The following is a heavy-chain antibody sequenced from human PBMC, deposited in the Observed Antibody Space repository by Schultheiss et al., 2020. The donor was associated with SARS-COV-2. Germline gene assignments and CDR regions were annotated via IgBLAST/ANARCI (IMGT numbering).Heavy chain of an antibody. V-gene: IGHV3-53*01. D-gene: IGHD6-13*01. CDR2: IYSGGST. CDR1: GFTFSDYY. CDR3: AKDPRIAAGGYYYYYMDV. J-gene: IGHJ6*03. Sequence: GGSLRLSCAASGFTFSDYYMSWVRQAPGKGLEWGSVIYSGGSTYYADSVKGRFTISRDNSKNTLYLQMNSLRAEDTAVYYCAKDPRIAAGGYYYYYMDVWGKGTAVTVSS.